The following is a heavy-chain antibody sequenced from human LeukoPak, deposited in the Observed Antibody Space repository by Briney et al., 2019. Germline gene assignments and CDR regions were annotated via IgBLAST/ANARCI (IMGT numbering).Heavy chain of an antibody. CDR2: IYHSGST. CDR3: ARSLQQLVFFDY. D-gene: IGHD6-13*01. Sequence: SETLSLTCTVSGYSISSGYYWGWIRQPPGKGLEWIGSIYHSGSTYYNPSLKSQVTISVDTSKNQFSLKLSSVTAADTAVYYCARSLQQLVFFDYWGQGTLVTVSS. CDR1: GYSISSGYY. V-gene: IGHV4-38-2*02. J-gene: IGHJ4*02.